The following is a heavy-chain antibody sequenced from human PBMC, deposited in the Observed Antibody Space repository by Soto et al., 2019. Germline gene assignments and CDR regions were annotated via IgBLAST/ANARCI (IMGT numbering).Heavy chain of an antibody. Sequence: QITLKESGPTLVKPTQTLTLTCTVSGFSLTANGVGVAWLRQPPGKALEWLALIYWDDDRRYSPSLKNRLSISMDTSKNHVVLTLTNLDPMDTATYYCEHRVYFEDWGPRILVTVPS. D-gene: IGHD2-8*01. V-gene: IGHV2-5*02. J-gene: IGHJ4*02. CDR2: IYWDDDR. CDR1: GFSLTANGVG. CDR3: EHRVYFED.